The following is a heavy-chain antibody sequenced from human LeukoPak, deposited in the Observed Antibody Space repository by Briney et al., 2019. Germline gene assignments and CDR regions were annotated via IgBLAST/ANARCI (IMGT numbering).Heavy chain of an antibody. Sequence: GGSLRLSCAASEFTFSSYNMNWVRQAPGKGLEWVSSISSSSDYIYYADSVKGRFTISRDNAKNSLYLQMKSLRAEDTAVYYCARGKTSQNIVTRKTYNWFDPWGQGTLVTVSS. D-gene: IGHD2/OR15-2a*01. CDR2: ISSSSDYI. J-gene: IGHJ5*02. V-gene: IGHV3-21*01. CDR3: ARGKTSQNIVTRKTYNWFDP. CDR1: EFTFSSYN.